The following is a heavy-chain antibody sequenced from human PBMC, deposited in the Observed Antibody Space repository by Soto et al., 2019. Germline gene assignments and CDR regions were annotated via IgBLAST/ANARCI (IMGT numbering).Heavy chain of an antibody. CDR1: GFTFSSYA. Sequence: GGSLRLSCAASGFTFSSYAMHWVRQAPGKGLEWVAVISYDGSNKYYADSVKGRFTISRDNSKNTLYLQMNSLRAEDTAVYYCARKLPELGYFDYWGQGTLVTVSS. D-gene: IGHD7-27*01. J-gene: IGHJ4*02. V-gene: IGHV3-30*04. CDR3: ARKLPELGYFDY. CDR2: ISYDGSNK.